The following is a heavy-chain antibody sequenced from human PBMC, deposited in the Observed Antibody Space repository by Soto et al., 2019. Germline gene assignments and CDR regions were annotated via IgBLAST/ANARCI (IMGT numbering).Heavy chain of an antibody. J-gene: IGHJ4*02. D-gene: IGHD4-17*01. V-gene: IGHV4-59*01. Sequence: WETLSLTCTVSGSSISPFYWSWIRQPPGKGLEWIGYIYYTGSTNYNPSLKGRVTLSLGTSRNQLSLKLSSVTAADTAVYYCTRVGGYYGDYPNFDYWGPGTLVTVSS. CDR2: IYYTGST. CDR3: TRVGGYYGDYPNFDY. CDR1: GSSISPFY.